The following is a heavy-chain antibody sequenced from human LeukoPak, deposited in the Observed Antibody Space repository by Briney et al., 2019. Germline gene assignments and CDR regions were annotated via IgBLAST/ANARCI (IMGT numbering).Heavy chain of an antibody. J-gene: IGHJ4*02. CDR3: GKAPGGLFYY. V-gene: IGHV3-23*01. CDR1: GFTFSNSA. D-gene: IGHD3-10*01. Sequence: GGSLRLSCAASGFTFSNSAMSWVRQPPGKGLQWVSSISAGGRTYYADSMKGRFTISRDNSKNTLYLQMNSLRADDTAVYYCGKAPGGLFYYWGQGTLVTVSS. CDR2: ISAGGRT.